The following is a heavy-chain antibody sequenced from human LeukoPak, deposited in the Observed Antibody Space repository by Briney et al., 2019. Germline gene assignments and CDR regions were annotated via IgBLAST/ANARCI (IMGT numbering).Heavy chain of an antibody. D-gene: IGHD3-3*01. CDR1: GYTFTGYY. J-gene: IGHJ6*02. V-gene: IGHV1-2*06. CDR3: AALYYDFWSGYYKGGHGMDV. CDR2: INPNSGGT. Sequence: ASVKVSCKASGYTFTGYYMHWVRQAPGQGLEWMGRINPNSGGTNYAQKFQGRVTMTRDTSTGTVYMELSSLRSEDTAVYYCAALYYDFWSGYYKGGHGMDVWGQGTTVTVSS.